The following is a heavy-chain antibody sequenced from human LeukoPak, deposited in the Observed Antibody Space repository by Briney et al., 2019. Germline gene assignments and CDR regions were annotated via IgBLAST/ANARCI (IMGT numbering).Heavy chain of an antibody. J-gene: IGHJ4*02. CDR3: ARMLITVAGTPFDY. CDR2: IRYDGSNK. V-gene: IGHV3-30*02. Sequence: GGSLRLSCAASGFTFSSYGMHWVRQAPGKGLEWVAFIRYDGSNKYYADSVKGRFTISRDNSKNTLYLQMNSLRAEDTAVYYCARMLITVAGTPFDYWGQGTLVTVSS. CDR1: GFTFSSYG. D-gene: IGHD6-19*01.